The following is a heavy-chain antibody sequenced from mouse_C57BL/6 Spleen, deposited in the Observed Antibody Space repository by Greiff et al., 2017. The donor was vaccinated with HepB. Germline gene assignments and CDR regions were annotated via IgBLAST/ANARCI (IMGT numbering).Heavy chain of an antibody. D-gene: IGHD1-1*01. J-gene: IGHJ4*01. CDR2: IWSDGST. V-gene: IGHV2-6*03. CDR1: GFSLTSYG. CDR3: ARETTVAYYAMDY. Sequence: VKLVESGPGLVAPSQSLSITCTVSGFSLTSYGVHWVRQPPGKGLEWLVVIWSDGSTTYNSALKSRLSISKDNSKSQVFLKMNSLQTDDTAMYYCARETTVAYYAMDYWGQGTSVTVSS.